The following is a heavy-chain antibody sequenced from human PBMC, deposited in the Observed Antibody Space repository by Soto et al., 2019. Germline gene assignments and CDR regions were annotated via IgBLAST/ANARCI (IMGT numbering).Heavy chain of an antibody. V-gene: IGHV3-11*01. J-gene: IGHJ6*02. Sequence: GGSLRLSCAASGFTFSDYYMSWIRQAPGKGLKWVSYISSSGSTIYYADSVKGRFTISRDNAKNSLYLQMNSLRAEDTAVYYCARDLVGELVPAAIRSLYGMDVWGQGTTVTVYS. CDR1: GFTFSDYY. CDR2: ISSSGSTI. CDR3: ARDLVGELVPAAIRSLYGMDV. D-gene: IGHD2-2*02.